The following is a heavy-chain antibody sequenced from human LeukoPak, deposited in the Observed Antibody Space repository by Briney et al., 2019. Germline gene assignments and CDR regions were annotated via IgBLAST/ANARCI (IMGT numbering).Heavy chain of an antibody. J-gene: IGHJ5*02. V-gene: IGHV6-1*01. CDR2: TYYRSKWYN. CDR1: GDSVSSNSAA. D-gene: IGHD1-26*01. CDR3: ARVSGSRYNLIENWFDP. Sequence: SQTLSLTCAISGDSVSSNSAAWNWIRQSPSRGLEWLGRTYYRSKWYNDYAVSVKSRITINPDTSKNQFSLQLNSVTPEGTAVYYCARVSGSRYNLIENWFDPWGQGTLVTVSS.